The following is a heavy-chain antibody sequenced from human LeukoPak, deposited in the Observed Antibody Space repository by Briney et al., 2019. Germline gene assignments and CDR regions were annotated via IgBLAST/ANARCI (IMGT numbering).Heavy chain of an antibody. D-gene: IGHD3-22*01. CDR1: GFTFSTYA. CDR2: ISGSGGST. V-gene: IGHV3-23*01. CDR3: ARDQVGICDY. J-gene: IGHJ4*02. Sequence: GGSLRLSCAASGFTFSTYAMTWVRQAPGKGLEWVSGISGSGGSTYYADSVKGRFTISRGNAKNSLYLQMNSLRAEDTAVYYCARDQVGICDYWSQGTLVTVSS.